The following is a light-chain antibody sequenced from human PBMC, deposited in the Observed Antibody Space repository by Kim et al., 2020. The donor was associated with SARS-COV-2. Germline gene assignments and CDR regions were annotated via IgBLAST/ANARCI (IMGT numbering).Light chain of an antibody. J-gene: IGLJ2*01. Sequence: KTITIPCTRSSGRIASNYVQWYQQRPGSAPTMVIYEDDQRPSKVPDRFSASIDTSSNSASLTISGLKTEDEADYYCQSYDNDNPVIFGGGTQLTVL. CDR1: SGRIASNY. CDR3: QSYDNDNPVI. CDR2: EDD. V-gene: IGLV6-57*03.